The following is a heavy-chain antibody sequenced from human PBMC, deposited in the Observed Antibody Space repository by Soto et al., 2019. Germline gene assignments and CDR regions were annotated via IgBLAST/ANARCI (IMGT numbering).Heavy chain of an antibody. CDR2: IYSGGST. D-gene: IGHD6-13*01. Sequence: EVQLVESGGGLIQPGGSLRLSCAASGFTVSSNYMSWVRQAPGKGLEWVSVIYSGGSTYYADSVKGRFTISRDNSKNTLYLQMNSLGAEDTAVYYCARAAGKEDWYFDLWGRGTLVTVSS. CDR3: ARAAGKEDWYFDL. V-gene: IGHV3-53*01. CDR1: GFTVSSNY. J-gene: IGHJ2*01.